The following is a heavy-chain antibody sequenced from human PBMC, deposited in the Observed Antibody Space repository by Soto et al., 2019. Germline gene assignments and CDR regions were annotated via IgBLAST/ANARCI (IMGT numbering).Heavy chain of an antibody. D-gene: IGHD1-1*01. J-gene: IGHJ4*02. V-gene: IGHV3-48*02. CDR3: ARSGGDY. CDR2: ISSSSDTI. CDR1: GFIFSSSS. Sequence: PGGSLRLSCAASGFIFSSSSMNWVRQAPGKGLEWVSYISSSSDTIYYADSVKGRFTISRDNAKNSLYLQVNSLRDEDTAVYYCARSGGDYWGQGTLVPVSS.